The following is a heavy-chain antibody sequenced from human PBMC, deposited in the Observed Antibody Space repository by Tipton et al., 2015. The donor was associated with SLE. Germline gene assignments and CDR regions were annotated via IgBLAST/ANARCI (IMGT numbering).Heavy chain of an antibody. V-gene: IGHV4-38-2*02. Sequence: TLSLTCNVSGYSISSGYYWGWIRQSPGKGLEWIGSVHHSGSTYYNPSLRSRLTISVDTSKNQFSLKLSSVTAADTAVYYCARDTRDWFLSESWGQGALVTVSS. D-gene: IGHD3-9*01. CDR1: GYSISSGYY. CDR2: VHHSGST. J-gene: IGHJ4*02. CDR3: ARDTRDWFLSES.